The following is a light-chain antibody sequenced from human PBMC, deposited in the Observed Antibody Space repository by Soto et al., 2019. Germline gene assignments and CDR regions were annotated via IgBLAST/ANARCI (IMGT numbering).Light chain of an antibody. V-gene: IGKV3-11*01. J-gene: IGKJ4*01. Sequence: EIVLTQSPVTLSLSPGERATLSCRASQSVSTYLAWYQQKPGRAPRLLIYDASSRATGIPARFSGSGSGTDFTLTISSLEPEDVAVYYCQQRSNWPYTFGGGTKVEIK. CDR1: QSVSTY. CDR3: QQRSNWPYT. CDR2: DAS.